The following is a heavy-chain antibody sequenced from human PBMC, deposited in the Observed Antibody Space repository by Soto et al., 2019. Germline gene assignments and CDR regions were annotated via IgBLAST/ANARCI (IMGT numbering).Heavy chain of an antibody. CDR1: GFTFSEYA. D-gene: IGHD1-26*01. CDR3: AKVVIGGGYYWAPDY. CDR2: ISASGGNT. J-gene: IGHJ4*02. Sequence: GGSLRLSCAASGFTFSEYAMSWVRQAPGKGLEWVSAISASGGNTYYADSVKGRFSISRDNSRNRLYLQMNNLRTEDTAVYYCAKVVIGGGYYWAPDYWGQGTLVTVSS. V-gene: IGHV3-23*01.